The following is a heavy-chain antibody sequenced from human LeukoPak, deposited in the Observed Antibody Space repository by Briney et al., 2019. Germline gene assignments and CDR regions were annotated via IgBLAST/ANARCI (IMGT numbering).Heavy chain of an antibody. J-gene: IGHJ5*02. Sequence: GGSLRLSCVVSGFPFGNFWMHWVRQVPGKGLVWVARMDTDGRTTDYADSVKGRFTISRDNARNTLYLQMRSLRADDTALYYCATDVTGSEDRWGQGPWSPSPQ. CDR1: GFPFGNFW. D-gene: IGHD6-25*01. V-gene: IGHV3-74*01. CDR3: ATDVTGSEDR. CDR2: MDTDGRTT.